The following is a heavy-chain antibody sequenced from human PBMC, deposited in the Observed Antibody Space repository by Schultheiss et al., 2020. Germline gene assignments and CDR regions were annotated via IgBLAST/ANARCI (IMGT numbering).Heavy chain of an antibody. CDR2: ISGSGGST. CDR1: GFTFSSYA. J-gene: IGHJ5*02. Sequence: GGSLRLSCAASGFTFSSYAMHWVRQAPGKGLEWVSGISGSGGSTYYADSVKGRFTISRDNAKNSLYLQMNSLRAEDTAVYYCAKDPPSGWFDPWGQGTLVTVSS. CDR3: AKDPPSGWFDP. V-gene: IGHV3-23*01. D-gene: IGHD3-10*01.